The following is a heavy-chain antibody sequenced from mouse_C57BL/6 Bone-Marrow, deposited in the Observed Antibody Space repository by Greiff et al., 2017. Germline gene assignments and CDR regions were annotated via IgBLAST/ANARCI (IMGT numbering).Heavy chain of an antibody. V-gene: IGHV1-19*01. CDR3: ARDYSHFDY. CDR1: GYTFTDYY. CDR2: INPYNGGT. D-gene: IGHD2-12*01. J-gene: IGHJ2*01. Sequence: DVKLQESGPVLVKPGASVKMSCKASGYTFTDYYMNWVKQSHGKSLEWIGVINPYNGGTSYNQKFKGKATLTVDKSSSTAYIELNSLTSEDSAVYYCARDYSHFDYWGQGTTLTVSS.